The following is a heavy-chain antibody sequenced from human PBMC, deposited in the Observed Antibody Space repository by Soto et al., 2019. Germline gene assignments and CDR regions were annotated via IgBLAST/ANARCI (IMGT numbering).Heavy chain of an antibody. CDR2: ISYDGTNE. CDR3: STDLETVGGPFGSDI. D-gene: IGHD3-16*01. V-gene: IGHV3-30*03. J-gene: IGHJ3*02. CDR1: GFTFSNYG. Sequence: QVQLVESGGGVVQPGRSRRLSCAASGFTFSNYGMHWVRQAPGKGLEWVAAISYDGTNEYYADSVKGRFTISRDDTENTLFVQMNSLRPEDKAVYYCSTDLETVGGPFGSDIWGQGTRVTVSS.